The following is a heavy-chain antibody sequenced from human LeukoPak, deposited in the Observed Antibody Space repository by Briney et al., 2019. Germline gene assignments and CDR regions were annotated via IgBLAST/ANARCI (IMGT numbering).Heavy chain of an antibody. D-gene: IGHD7-27*01. CDR1: GGSVSSSSYY. Sequence: SDTLSLTCTVSGGSVSSSSYYWGWIRQPPGKGLEWNGSISYSGTNYNNPSLKSRVSISIDTSKNQFSVKLTSVTAADTAMYYCASLGTLRSWGQGTLVTVSS. CDR3: ASLGTLRS. CDR2: ISYSGTN. V-gene: IGHV4-39*01. J-gene: IGHJ5*02.